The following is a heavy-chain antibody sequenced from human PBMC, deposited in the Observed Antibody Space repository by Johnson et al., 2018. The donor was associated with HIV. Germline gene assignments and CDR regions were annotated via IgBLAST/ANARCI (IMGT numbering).Heavy chain of an antibody. V-gene: IGHV3-15*01. J-gene: IGHJ3*02. CDR2: VKSKTDGGTM. Sequence: MQLVESGGGVVQPGRSLRLSCEASGFSFSNAWMNWVRQAPGKGLEWVGRVKSKTDGGTMDYAAPVKGRFTMSRDDSKNTLFLQMNSLKTEDTAIYYCTRGRGFGGPGSPGAFDIWGQGTMVTVSS. CDR1: GFSFSNAW. D-gene: IGHD3-10*01. CDR3: TRGRGFGGPGSPGAFDI.